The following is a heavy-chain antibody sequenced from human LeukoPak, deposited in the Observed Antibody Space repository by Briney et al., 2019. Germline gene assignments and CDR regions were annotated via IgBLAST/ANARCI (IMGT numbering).Heavy chain of an antibody. CDR1: GYTFTSYG. V-gene: IGHV1-18*01. J-gene: IGHJ5*02. CDR3: ARDWVWDCSSTSCSKNWFDP. D-gene: IGHD2-2*01. Sequence: GASVKVSCKASGYTFTSYGISWVRQAPGQGLEWMGWISAYNGNTNYAQKLQGRVTMTTDTSTSTAHMELRSLRSDDTAVHYCARDWVWDCSSTSCSKNWFDPWGQGTLVTVSS. CDR2: ISAYNGNT.